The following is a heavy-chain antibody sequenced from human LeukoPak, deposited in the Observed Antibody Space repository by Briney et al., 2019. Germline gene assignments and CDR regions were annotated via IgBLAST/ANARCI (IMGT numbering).Heavy chain of an antibody. CDR3: ARDLGIALDY. J-gene: IGHJ4*02. D-gene: IGHD6-13*01. CDR2: ISYDGSNK. Sequence: GGSLRLSCAASGFTFSSYAMHWVRQAPDKGLEWVAVISYDGSNKYYADSVKGRFAISRDNSKNTLYLQMNSLRAEDTAVYYCARDLGIALDYWGQGTLVTVSS. V-gene: IGHV3-30*09. CDR1: GFTFSSYA.